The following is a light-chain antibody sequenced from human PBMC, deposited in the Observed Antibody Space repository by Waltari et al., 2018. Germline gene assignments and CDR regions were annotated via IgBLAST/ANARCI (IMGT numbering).Light chain of an antibody. CDR1: HSISSH. CDR2: GAS. V-gene: IGKV3-15*01. J-gene: IGKJ4*01. Sequence: EIVMTQSPATLSVSPGARATLSCRASHSISSHLAWYQQKPGQAPRLLIYGASTRATGIPARFSGSGSGTEFTLTISSLEPEDFGVYYCQHRINWPLTFGGGTKVEIK. CDR3: QHRINWPLT.